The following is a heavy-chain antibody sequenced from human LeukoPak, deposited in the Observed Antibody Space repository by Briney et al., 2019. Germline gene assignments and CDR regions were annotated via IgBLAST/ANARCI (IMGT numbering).Heavy chain of an antibody. J-gene: IGHJ4*02. CDR1: GFTFSSYA. CDR3: AKDLSYGDYVFDY. V-gene: IGHV3-23*01. D-gene: IGHD4-17*01. CDR2: ISGSGGST. Sequence: GGSLRLSCAASGFTFSSYAMSWVSQAPGKGLEWVSAISGSGGSTYYADSVKGRFTISRDNSKNTLYLQMNSLRAEDTAVYYCAKDLSYGDYVFDYWGQGTLVTVSS.